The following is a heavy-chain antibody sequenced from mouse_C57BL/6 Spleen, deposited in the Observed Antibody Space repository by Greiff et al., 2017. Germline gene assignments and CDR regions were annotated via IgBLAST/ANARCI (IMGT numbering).Heavy chain of an antibody. V-gene: IGHV1-72*01. CDR2: IDPNSGGT. CDR1: GYTFTSYW. Sequence: QVQLQQPGAELVKPGASVKLSCKASGYTFTSYWMHWVKQRPGRGLEWIGRIDPNSGGTKYNEKFKSKATLTVDKPSSTAYMQLSSLTSEDSAVYYCAREKETAQAKEDYYAMDYWGQGTSVTVSS. J-gene: IGHJ4*01. CDR3: AREKETAQAKEDYYAMDY. D-gene: IGHD3-2*02.